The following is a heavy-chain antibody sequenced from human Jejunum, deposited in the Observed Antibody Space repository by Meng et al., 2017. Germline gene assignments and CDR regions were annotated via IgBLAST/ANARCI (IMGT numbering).Heavy chain of an antibody. CDR3: TRGTDRAKSGDY. Sequence: QVQLQQWRAGLLKPSETLSLTCAVYGGSSSGFYLSWIRQPPGKGLEWIGEIHPSGSTDYNPSLKSRLTISLDTSKNQFSLSLNSATAADTGIYYCTRGTDRAKSGDYWGQGTLVTVSS. CDR2: IHPSGST. D-gene: IGHD1-14*01. CDR1: GGSSSGFY. V-gene: IGHV4-34*01. J-gene: IGHJ4*02.